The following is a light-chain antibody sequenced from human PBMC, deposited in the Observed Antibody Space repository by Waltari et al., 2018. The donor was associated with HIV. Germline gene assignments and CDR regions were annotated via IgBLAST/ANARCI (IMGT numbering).Light chain of an antibody. CDR1: QDIDSS. Sequence: DIRMTQSPSSLSASVGDRITITCRASQDIDSSLAWYQQMPGTVPKLVIFRASSLQSGVSSRFSGSGSGTYFTLTISSLQPEDAATYFCQKYNSAPHAFGQGTRVEI. J-gene: IGKJ1*01. CDR3: QKYNSAPHA. V-gene: IGKV1-27*01. CDR2: RAS.